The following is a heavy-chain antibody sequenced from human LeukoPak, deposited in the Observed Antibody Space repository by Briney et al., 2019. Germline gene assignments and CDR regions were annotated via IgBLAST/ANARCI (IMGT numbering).Heavy chain of an antibody. CDR3: ARRTRNYYGSGSYFDY. CDR1: GYSFTSYW. V-gene: IGHV5-51*01. D-gene: IGHD3-10*01. J-gene: IGHJ4*02. CDR2: IYPGDSDT. Sequence: GESLKISCKGSGYSFTSYWIGWVRRMPGKGLEWMGIIYPGDSDTRYSPSFQGQVTISADKSISTAYLQWSSLKASDTAMYYCARRTRNYYGSGSYFDYWGQGTLVTVSS.